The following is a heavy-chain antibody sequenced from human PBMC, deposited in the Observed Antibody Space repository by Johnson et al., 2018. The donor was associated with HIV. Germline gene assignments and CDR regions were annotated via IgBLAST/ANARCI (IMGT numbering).Heavy chain of an antibody. J-gene: IGHJ3*02. CDR2: ISYDGSNK. Sequence: QMQLVESGGGVVQPGRSLRLSCAASGFTFSSYGMHWVRQAPGTGLEWVAVISYDGSNKYYADSVQRSFTISRDNSKNTLYLQMNSLRAEDTAVYYCAKTYSEGEVRDAFDIWGQGTRVTVSS. V-gene: IGHV3-30*18. CDR3: AKTYSEGEVRDAFDI. CDR1: GFTFSSYG. D-gene: IGHD2-21*01.